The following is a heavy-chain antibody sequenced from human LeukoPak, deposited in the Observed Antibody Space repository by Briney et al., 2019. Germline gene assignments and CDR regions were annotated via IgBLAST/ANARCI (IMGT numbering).Heavy chain of an antibody. V-gene: IGHV3-74*01. CDR3: TREGAYDSGTYGAGDY. CDR1: GFNFSNYW. D-gene: IGHD3-10*01. J-gene: IGHJ4*02. Sequence: TGGSLRLSCTASGFNFSNYWMHWVRQAPGKGLVWVSRLNTGGNSTIYADSVKGRFIISRDNAKSTLYLQMNSLRADDTGVYYCTREGAYDSGTYGAGDYWGQATLVTVSS. CDR2: LNTGGNST.